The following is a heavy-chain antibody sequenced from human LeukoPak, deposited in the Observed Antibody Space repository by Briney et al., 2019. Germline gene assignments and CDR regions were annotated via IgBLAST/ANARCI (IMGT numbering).Heavy chain of an antibody. CDR1: GFTFSSYS. J-gene: IGHJ4*02. CDR3: AAKLTGYFDY. Sequence: GGSLRLSCAASGFTFSSYSMNWVRQAPGKGLEWVSSISSSSSYIYYADSVKGRLTISRDNAKNSLYLQMNSLRAEDTAVYYCAAKLTGYFDYWGQGTLVTVSS. D-gene: IGHD1-20*01. CDR2: ISSSSSYI. V-gene: IGHV3-21*01.